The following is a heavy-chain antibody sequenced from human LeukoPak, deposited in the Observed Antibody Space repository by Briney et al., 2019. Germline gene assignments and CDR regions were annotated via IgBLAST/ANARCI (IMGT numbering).Heavy chain of an antibody. D-gene: IGHD4-11*01. J-gene: IGHJ4*02. CDR2: ISYDGSSE. CDR1: GFTFGTFG. V-gene: IGHV3-30*03. CDR3: ARFYSNYARGHFDY. Sequence: GGSLRLSCAASGFTFGTFGMHWVRQAPGKGLEWVAFISYDGSSEYDADSVKGRFTISRDNSENTVYLQMNSLRAEDTAVYYCARFYSNYARGHFDYWGQGTLVTVSS.